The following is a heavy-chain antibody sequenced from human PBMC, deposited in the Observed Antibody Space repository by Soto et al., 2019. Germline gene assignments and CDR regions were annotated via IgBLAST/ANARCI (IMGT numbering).Heavy chain of an antibody. CDR3: GRQPGHCGSTTCFGYSIVDV. CDR2: IYYIGST. V-gene: IGHV4-39*01. Sequence: QLQLQESGPRLVKPSETLSLTCSVSGGSISSSSYSWGWIRHPPGKGLEWIGTIYYIGSTHYTPSLEGRVAISAYTPNNRWPLGVSSVTAADTAVYYCGRQPGHCGSTTCFGYSIVDVWGQGTTVTVS. CDR1: GGSISSSSYS. D-gene: IGHD2-2*01. J-gene: IGHJ6*02.